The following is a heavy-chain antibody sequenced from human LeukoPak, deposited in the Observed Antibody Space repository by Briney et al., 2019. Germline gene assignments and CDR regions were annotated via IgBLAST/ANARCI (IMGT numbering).Heavy chain of an antibody. CDR1: GFTFSSYS. CDR2: ISGSGGST. V-gene: IGHV3-23*01. Sequence: GGSLRLSCAASGFTFSSYSMNWVRQAPGKGLEWVSAISGSGGSTYYADSVKGRFTISRDNSKNTLYLQMNSLRAEDTAVYYCATRGTDYDILTGYYYYMDVWGKGTTVTISS. D-gene: IGHD3-9*01. J-gene: IGHJ6*03. CDR3: ATRGTDYDILTGYYYYMDV.